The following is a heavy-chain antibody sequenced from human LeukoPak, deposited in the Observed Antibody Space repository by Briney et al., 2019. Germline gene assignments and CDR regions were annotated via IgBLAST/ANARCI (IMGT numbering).Heavy chain of an antibody. CDR1: GGPISSYY. J-gene: IGHJ6*02. CDR3: ARRGALDRARYYYYYGMDV. V-gene: IGHV4-59*08. CDR2: IYYSGST. Sequence: PSETLSLTCTVSGGPISSYYWSWIRQPPGKGLEWIGNIYYSGSTNYNPSLKSRVTISVDTSKNQFSLELSSVTAADTAVYYCARRGALDRARYYYYYGMDVWGQGTTVTVSS. D-gene: IGHD5-18*01.